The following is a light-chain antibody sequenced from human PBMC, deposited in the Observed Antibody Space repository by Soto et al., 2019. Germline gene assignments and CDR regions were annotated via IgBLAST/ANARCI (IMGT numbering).Light chain of an antibody. CDR1: QSISGW. CDR3: QQYNNYGSWT. Sequence: DIQMTQSPSTLSASVGDRVTITCRASQSISGWLAWYQQKPGKAPKLLIYKASTLESGVPSRFSGSGSGTEVTLPISSLQPDDFATYYCQQYNNYGSWTFGQGTRVEIK. V-gene: IGKV1-5*03. CDR2: KAS. J-gene: IGKJ1*01.